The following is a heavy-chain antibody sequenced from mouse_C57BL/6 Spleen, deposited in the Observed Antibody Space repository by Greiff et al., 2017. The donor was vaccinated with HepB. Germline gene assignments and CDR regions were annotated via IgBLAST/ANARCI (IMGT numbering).Heavy chain of an antibody. D-gene: IGHD3-3*01. CDR3: TRRAPLGVGYYFDY. CDR1: GYTFTDYE. Sequence: QVQLQQSGAELVRPGASVTLSCKASGYTFTDYEMHWVKQTPVHGLEWIGAIDPETGGTAYNQKFKGKAILTADKSSSTAYMELRSLTSEDSAVYYCTRRAPLGVGYYFDYWGQGTTLTVSS. V-gene: IGHV1-15*01. J-gene: IGHJ2*01. CDR2: IDPETGGT.